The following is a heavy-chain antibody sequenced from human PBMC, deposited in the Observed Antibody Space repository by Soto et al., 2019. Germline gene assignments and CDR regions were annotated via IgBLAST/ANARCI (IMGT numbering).Heavy chain of an antibody. CDR3: AKDSYSDFWSGHYYYFDF. Sequence: EVHLLESGGGLLQPGGSLRLSCSASGFDFSTHAMNWVRQAPGKGLEWVAAISDSGDNSNYAASVKGRFTISRDNSKHTLYLQMNGLRAEDTAIYFCAKDSYSDFWSGHYYYFDFWGQGTLVTVSS. CDR1: GFDFSTHA. CDR2: ISDSGDNS. V-gene: IGHV3-23*01. J-gene: IGHJ4*02. D-gene: IGHD3-3*01.